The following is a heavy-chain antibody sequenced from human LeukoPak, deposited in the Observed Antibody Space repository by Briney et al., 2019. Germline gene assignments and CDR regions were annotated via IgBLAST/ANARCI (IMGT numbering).Heavy chain of an antibody. CDR2: IKQDGSEK. CDR3: AREITMVRGADY. Sequence: GGSLRLSCAASRFTFSNYWMTWVRQAPGKGLEWVANIKQDGSEKYYVDSVKGRFTISRDNAKNSLYLQMNSLRAEDSAVYYCAREITMVRGADYWGQGTLVTVSS. V-gene: IGHV3-7*01. CDR1: RFTFSNYW. D-gene: IGHD3-10*01. J-gene: IGHJ4*02.